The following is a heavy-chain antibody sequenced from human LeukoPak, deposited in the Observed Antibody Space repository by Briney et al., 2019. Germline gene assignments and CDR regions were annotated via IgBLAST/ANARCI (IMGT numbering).Heavy chain of an antibody. D-gene: IGHD2-2*01. V-gene: IGHV5-51*01. CDR2: IYPGDSDT. J-gene: IGHJ6*03. Sequence: ESLKISCKGSGYSFTSYWIGWVRQMPGKGLEWMGIIYPGDSDTRYSPSFQGQVTISADKSISTAYLQWDRLKASDTAMYYCARHVEPAASYYYMDVWGKGTTVTVSS. CDR1: GYSFTSYW. CDR3: ARHVEPAASYYYMDV.